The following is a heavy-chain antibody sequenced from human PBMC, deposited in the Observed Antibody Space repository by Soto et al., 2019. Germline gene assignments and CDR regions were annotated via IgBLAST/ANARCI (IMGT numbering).Heavy chain of an antibody. CDR2: IDPSDSYT. CDR1: GYSFTSYW. V-gene: IGHV5-10-1*01. D-gene: IGHD6-13*01. Sequence: GESLKISCKGSGYSFTSYWISWVRQMPGKGLEWMGRIDPSDSYTNYSPSFQGHVTISADKSISTAYLQWSSLKASDTAMYYCARHIVAAAEDYYYGMDVWGQGTTVTVSS. J-gene: IGHJ6*02. CDR3: ARHIVAAAEDYYYGMDV.